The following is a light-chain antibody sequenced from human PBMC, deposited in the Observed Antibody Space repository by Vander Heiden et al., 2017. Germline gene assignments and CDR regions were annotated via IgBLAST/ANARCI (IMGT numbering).Light chain of an antibody. CDR2: LGS. Sequence: DIVMPQSPLSLPVTPGEPASISFRSSQSLLHSNGYNYLDWYLQKPGQSPQLLIYLGSNRASGVPDRFSGSGTGTEFTLKISRVEAEDVGVYYCMQARQTPPTFGQGTKLEIK. CDR3: MQARQTPPT. CDR1: QSLLHSNGYNY. V-gene: IGKV2-28*01. J-gene: IGKJ2*01.